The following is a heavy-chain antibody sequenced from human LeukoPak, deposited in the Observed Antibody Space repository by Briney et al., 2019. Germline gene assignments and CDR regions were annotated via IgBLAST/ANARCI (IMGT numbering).Heavy chain of an antibody. CDR2: ISYDGSNK. V-gene: IGHV3-30*18. CDR1: GFTFSSYA. Sequence: GGSLRLSCAASGFTFSSYAMHWIRQAPGKGLEWVAGISYDGSNKYYADSVKGRFTISRDHSKNTLYLQMNSLRAEDTAVYHCAKDYDYVWGSYQILDYWGQGTLVTVSS. J-gene: IGHJ4*02. D-gene: IGHD3-16*02. CDR3: AKDYDYVWGSYQILDY.